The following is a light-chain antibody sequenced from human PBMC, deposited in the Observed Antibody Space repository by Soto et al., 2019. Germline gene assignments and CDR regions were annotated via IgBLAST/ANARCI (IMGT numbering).Light chain of an antibody. V-gene: IGLV1-47*01. CDR3: AAWDDSLRGWV. CDR2: KNN. J-gene: IGLJ3*02. Sequence: QSVLTQPPSASGTPGQRVTISCSGSFSKIGSNYVYWYQQFPGTAPKLLIYKNNQRPSGVPDRFSGSKSDTSASLATSGLRSDDEAQYYCAAWDDSLRGWVFGGGTKVTVL. CDR1: FSKIGSNY.